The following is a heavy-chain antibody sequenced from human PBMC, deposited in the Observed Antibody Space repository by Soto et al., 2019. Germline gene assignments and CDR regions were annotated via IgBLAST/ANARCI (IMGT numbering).Heavy chain of an antibody. V-gene: IGHV1-3*01. CDR2: INAGNGNT. D-gene: IGHD5-12*01. Sequence: ASVKVSCKASGYTFTSYAMHWVRQAPGQRLEWMGWINAGNGNTKYSQKFQGRVTITRDTSASTAYMELSSLRSEDTAVYYCARYGYNYRDVYYGMDVWGQGTTVTVSS. CDR3: ARYGYNYRDVYYGMDV. J-gene: IGHJ6*02. CDR1: GYTFTSYA.